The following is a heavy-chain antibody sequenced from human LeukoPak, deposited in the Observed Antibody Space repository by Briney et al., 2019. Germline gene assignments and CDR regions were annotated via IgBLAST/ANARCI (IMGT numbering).Heavy chain of an antibody. J-gene: IGHJ5*02. CDR2: ISAYNGNT. CDR1: GYTFTSYG. D-gene: IGHD4-17*01. V-gene: IGHV1-18*01. Sequence: GASVKVSCKASGYTFTSYGISWVRQAPGQALEWMGWISAYNGNTNYAQKLQGRVTMTTDTSTSTAYMELRSLRSDDTAVYYCARRGDYISVDWFDPGGQGTLVTVSS. CDR3: ARRGDYISVDWFDP.